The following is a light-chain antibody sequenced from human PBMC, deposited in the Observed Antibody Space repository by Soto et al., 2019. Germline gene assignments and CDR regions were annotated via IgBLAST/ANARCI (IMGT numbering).Light chain of an antibody. J-gene: IGKJ4*01. Sequence: EIVLTQSPGTLSLSPGERATLSCRAIQSVTHNYLAWYQQKPGQAPRLLIYGASSRATGIPDRFSGSGSGTDFTLTISRLEPEDFAVYYCQQYGTSPPLTFGEGTKVDIK. CDR2: GAS. CDR3: QQYGTSPPLT. V-gene: IGKV3-20*01. CDR1: QSVTHNY.